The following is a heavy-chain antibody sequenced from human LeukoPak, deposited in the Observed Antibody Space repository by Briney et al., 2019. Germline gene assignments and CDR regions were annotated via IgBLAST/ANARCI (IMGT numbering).Heavy chain of an antibody. CDR3: ARDPYSGNYGAYYYYYMDV. Sequence: KSGGSLRLSCAASGFTFTSYNMNWVRQAPGKGLEGVSSITSSSSYIYYADSVKGRFTISRDNAKNSLYLQMDSLRVEDTAVYYCARDPYSGNYGAYYYYYMDVWGKGTTVTVSS. V-gene: IGHV3-21*06. CDR1: GFTFTSYN. D-gene: IGHD1-26*01. CDR2: ITSSSSYI. J-gene: IGHJ6*03.